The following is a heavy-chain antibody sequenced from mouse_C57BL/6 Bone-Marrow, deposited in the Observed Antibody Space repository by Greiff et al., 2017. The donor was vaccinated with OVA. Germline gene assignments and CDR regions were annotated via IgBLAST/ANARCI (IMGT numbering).Heavy chain of an antibody. Sequence: QVQLQQPGAELVKPGASVKMSCKASGYTFTSYWITWVKQRPGPGLEWIGDIYPGSGSTNYNEKFKSKATLTVDTSSSTAYMQLSSLTSEDSAVYYCARRWDYYGSRAYAMDYWGQGTSVTVSS. D-gene: IGHD1-1*01. J-gene: IGHJ4*01. CDR2: IYPGSGST. CDR1: GYTFTSYW. V-gene: IGHV1-55*01. CDR3: ARRWDYYGSRAYAMDY.